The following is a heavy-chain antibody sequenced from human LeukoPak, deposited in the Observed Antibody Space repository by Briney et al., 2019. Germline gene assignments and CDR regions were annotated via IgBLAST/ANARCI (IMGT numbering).Heavy chain of an antibody. V-gene: IGHV3-23*01. Sequence: GGSLRLSCAASGFTFSSYAMSWVRQAPGKGLEWVSAISGSDSTYYADSVKGRFTISRDDSKNTLYLQMNSLRAEDTAIYYCAKGVRFLDWWILDYWGQGSLVTVSS. CDR2: ISGSDST. CDR3: AKGVRFLDWWILDY. J-gene: IGHJ4*02. CDR1: GFTFSSYA. D-gene: IGHD3-9*01.